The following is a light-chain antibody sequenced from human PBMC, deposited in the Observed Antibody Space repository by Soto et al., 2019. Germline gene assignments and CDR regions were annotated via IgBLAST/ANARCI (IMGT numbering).Light chain of an antibody. Sequence: QSALTQPRSVAGATGHSVTISCTGTSSDVGGYNYVSWYQQHPVKAPKLVIYDVSKRPSGVPDRFSGSKSGNTASLTISGLQAEDEADYYCCSYAGSYTLYVFGTGTKVTVL. CDR1: SSDVGGYNY. CDR3: CSYAGSYTLYV. CDR2: DVS. V-gene: IGLV2-11*01. J-gene: IGLJ1*01.